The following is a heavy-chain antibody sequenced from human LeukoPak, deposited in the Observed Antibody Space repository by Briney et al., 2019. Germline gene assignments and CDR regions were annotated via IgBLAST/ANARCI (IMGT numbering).Heavy chain of an antibody. CDR2: IYSSGSS. J-gene: IGHJ4*02. D-gene: IGHD6-13*01. V-gene: IGHV4-4*07. CDR3: VRVGEQYSRTLFGY. Sequence: SETLSLTCTVSRGSISGYYWSWIRQPAGKGLEWIGRIYSSGSSIYNPSLRSRVTMSVGTSNNQFSLKLRFVTAADTAMYYCVRVGEQYSRTLFGYWGQGTLVTVSS. CDR1: RGSISGYY.